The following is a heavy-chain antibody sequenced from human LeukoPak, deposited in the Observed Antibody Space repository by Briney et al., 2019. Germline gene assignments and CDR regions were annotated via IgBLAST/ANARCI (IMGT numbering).Heavy chain of an antibody. Sequence: PSETLSLTCTVSGGSISSYYWSWIRQPPGKGLEWIGYIYYSGSTNYNPSLKSRVTISVDTSKNQFSLKLSSVTAADTAVYYCARDLAGSNAFDFWGQGTMVTVSS. V-gene: IGHV4-59*01. J-gene: IGHJ3*01. CDR1: GGSISSYY. D-gene: IGHD6-19*01. CDR3: ARDLAGSNAFDF. CDR2: IYYSGST.